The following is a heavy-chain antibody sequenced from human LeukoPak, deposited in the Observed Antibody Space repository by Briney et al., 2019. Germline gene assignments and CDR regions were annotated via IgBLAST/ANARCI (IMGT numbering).Heavy chain of an antibody. D-gene: IGHD5-12*01. CDR2: ISSSSSYI. J-gene: IGHJ4*01. V-gene: IGHV3-21*01. Sequence: GGSLRLSCAAAGFTFSSYSMNWGRHAPGKGLEWVSSISSSSSYIYYADSVKGRFTISRDNAKNSLYLQMNSLRAEDTAVYYSVRALVATINAFVYWGHGTVVTVSS. CDR3: VRALVATINAFVY. CDR1: GFTFSSYS.